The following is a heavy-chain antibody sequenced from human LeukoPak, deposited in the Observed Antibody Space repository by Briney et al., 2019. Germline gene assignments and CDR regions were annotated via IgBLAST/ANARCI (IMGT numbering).Heavy chain of an antibody. D-gene: IGHD1-26*01. CDR2: IYYSGST. V-gene: IGHV4-59*01. CDR1: GGSISGYY. J-gene: IGHJ4*02. CDR3: ARGLLVGNTGYYFDY. Sequence: SETLSLTCTVPGGSISGYYWTWIRQPPGKGLEWIGYIYYSGSTSYHPSLKSRVTLSVDTSKKQFSLKLSSVTAADTAVYYCARGLLVGNTGYYFDYWGQGTLVTVSS.